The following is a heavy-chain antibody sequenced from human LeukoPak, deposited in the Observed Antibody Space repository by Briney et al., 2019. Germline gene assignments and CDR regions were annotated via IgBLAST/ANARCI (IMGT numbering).Heavy chain of an antibody. V-gene: IGHV4-39*07. J-gene: IGHJ6*02. D-gene: IGHD2-8*01. CDR3: ARGARDGDYYYYYGMDV. CDR1: GGSISSSSYF. Sequence: SETLSLTCTVSGGSISSSSYFWGWIRQPPGKGLEWIGSIYYSGSTYYNPSLKSRVTISVDTSKNQFSLKLSSVTAADTAVYYCARGARDGDYYYYYGMDVWGQGTTVTVSS. CDR2: IYYSGST.